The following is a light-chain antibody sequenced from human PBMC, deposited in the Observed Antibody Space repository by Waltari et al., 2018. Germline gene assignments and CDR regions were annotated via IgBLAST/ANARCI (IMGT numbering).Light chain of an antibody. Sequence: EIVLTQSPGTLPLSPGERATVSCRASQSVSRSYLGWYQQKLGQAPRLLIYGTSNRAFGIPDRFNGSGSGTDFSLTISRLEPEDFAVYYCQQYGSPPFTFGQGTKVEMK. CDR1: QSVSRSY. CDR2: GTS. V-gene: IGKV3-20*01. J-gene: IGKJ2*01. CDR3: QQYGSPPFT.